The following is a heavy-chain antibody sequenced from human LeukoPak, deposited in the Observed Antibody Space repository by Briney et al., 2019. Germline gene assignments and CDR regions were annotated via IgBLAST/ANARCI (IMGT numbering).Heavy chain of an antibody. D-gene: IGHD2-15*01. CDR1: GFTFSSYS. Sequence: GGSLRLSCAASGFTFSSYSMNWVRQAPGKGLEWVSYISSSTIYYADSVKGRFTISRDNAKNSLYLQMNSLRAEDTAVYYCARDSIRRDIVVVVAATGVGGFDYWGQGTLVTVSS. J-gene: IGHJ4*02. CDR3: ARDSIRRDIVVVVAATGVGGFDY. CDR2: ISSSTI. V-gene: IGHV3-48*01.